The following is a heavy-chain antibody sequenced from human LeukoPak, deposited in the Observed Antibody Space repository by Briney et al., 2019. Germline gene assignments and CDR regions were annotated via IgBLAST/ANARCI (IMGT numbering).Heavy chain of an antibody. D-gene: IGHD6-6*01. CDR3: ARDPSDASPIDY. V-gene: IGHV1-2*02. Sequence: ASVQVSCKTSGYTFSDYYIHWVRQAPGQGLEWMAWINCNNGDTKYAQKLQGRVTVTRDTSISTAYMDLSSLTSDDTAVYYCARDPSDASPIDYWGQGTLVTVSS. CDR1: GYTFSDYY. J-gene: IGHJ4*02. CDR2: INCNNGDT.